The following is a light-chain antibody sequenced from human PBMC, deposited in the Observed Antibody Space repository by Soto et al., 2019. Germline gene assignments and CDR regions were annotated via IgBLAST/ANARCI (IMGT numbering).Light chain of an antibody. V-gene: IGLV2-14*01. Sequence: QSVLTQPASVSGSPGQSITISCTGTSSDVGGYNYVSWYQQHPGKAPKLMIYDVSNRPSGVSNRFSGSKSGNTASLTISGLQAEDEDDYYCSSYTSSSTPWVFGGGTQLTVL. CDR3: SSYTSSSTPWV. J-gene: IGLJ3*02. CDR1: SSDVGGYNY. CDR2: DVS.